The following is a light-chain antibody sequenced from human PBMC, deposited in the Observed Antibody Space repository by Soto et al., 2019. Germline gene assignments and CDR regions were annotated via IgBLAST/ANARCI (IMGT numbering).Light chain of an antibody. CDR1: LSINTY. V-gene: IGKV1-39*01. CDR2: GAS. CDR3: QQTFTTPHT. Sequence: DIQMTQSPLSLSASVGDRVAITCRSSLSINTYLNWIQQKPVKAPKVLIYGASSLQNGVPSRFSGSGYGTIFTLTISSLQSEDSATYYCQQTFTTPHTFGRGTHLEIK. J-gene: IGKJ2*01.